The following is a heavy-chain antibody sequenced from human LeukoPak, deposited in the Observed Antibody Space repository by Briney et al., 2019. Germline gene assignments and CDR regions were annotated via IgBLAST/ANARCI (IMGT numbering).Heavy chain of an antibody. CDR1: GFTVNVNY. V-gene: IGHV3-53*01. Sequence: GGSLRLSCAVSGFTVNVNYMSWVRQAPGKGLEWVAVIYSGGPTYYADSVKGRFTISRDNSKNTLYLQMNSLRAEDTAVYYCVRGKRDALNYYYYGMDVWGQGTTVTVSS. CDR2: IYSGGPT. D-gene: IGHD5-24*01. J-gene: IGHJ6*02. CDR3: VRGKRDALNYYYYGMDV.